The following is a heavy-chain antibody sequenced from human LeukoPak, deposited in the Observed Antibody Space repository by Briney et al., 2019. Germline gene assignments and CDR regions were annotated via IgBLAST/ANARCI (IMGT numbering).Heavy chain of an antibody. CDR3: ARGRSRYYGSGSYYLDY. D-gene: IGHD3-10*01. CDR1: GGSFSGYY. V-gene: IGHV4-34*01. J-gene: IGHJ4*02. CDR2: INHSGST. Sequence: SETLSLTCAVYGGSFSGYYWSWIRQPPGKGLEWIGEINHSGSTNYNPSLKSRVTISVDTSKNQFSLKLSSVTAADTAVYYCARGRSRYYGSGSYYLDYWGQGTLVTVSS.